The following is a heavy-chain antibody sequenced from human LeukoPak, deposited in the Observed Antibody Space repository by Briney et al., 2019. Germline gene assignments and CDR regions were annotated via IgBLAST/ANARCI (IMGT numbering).Heavy chain of an antibody. Sequence: SETLSLTCTVSGGSIISYYWSWIRQPPGKGLEWIGYIYYSGSTNYNPSLKSRVTISVDTSKNQFSLKMSSVTAADTAVYYCARVPPYCGGDCYDYWGQGTLVTVSS. CDR1: GGSIISYY. D-gene: IGHD2-21*01. CDR3: ARVPPYCGGDCYDY. V-gene: IGHV4-59*01. CDR2: IYYSGST. J-gene: IGHJ4*02.